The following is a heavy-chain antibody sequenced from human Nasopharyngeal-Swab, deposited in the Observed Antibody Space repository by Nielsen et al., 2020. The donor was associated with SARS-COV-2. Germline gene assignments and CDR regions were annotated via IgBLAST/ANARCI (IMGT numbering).Heavy chain of an antibody. CDR1: GGNFSSYA. CDR3: ANGVNTAMGDWYFDL. V-gene: IGHV1-69*13. Sequence: AVKVSCKASGGNFSSYAISWVRQAPGQGIEWMGGIIPIFGTANYAQKFLGRVTITADESTSTAYMELSSLGSEDTAVYYCANGVNTAMGDWYFDLWGRGTLVTVSS. CDR2: IIPIFGTA. J-gene: IGHJ2*01. D-gene: IGHD5-18*01.